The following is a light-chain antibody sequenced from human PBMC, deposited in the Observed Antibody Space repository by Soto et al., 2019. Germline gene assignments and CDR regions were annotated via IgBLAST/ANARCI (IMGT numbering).Light chain of an antibody. J-gene: IGKJ4*01. CDR3: QHADGLRALT. CDR2: HTS. CDR1: QDAGTW. V-gene: IGKV1-12*01. Sequence: DIQMTQSPPFVSASVGDRVTISCRASQDAGTWLSWFHQKPGGAPNLLIFHTSRLQRGVPSRFAGRGSGTEFTLTISSMQPEDFGTYYCQHADGLRALTFGGGTTVEI.